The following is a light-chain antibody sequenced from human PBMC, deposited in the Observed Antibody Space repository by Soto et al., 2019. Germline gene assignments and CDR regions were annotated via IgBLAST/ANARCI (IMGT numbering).Light chain of an antibody. CDR3: QQYNNWPLA. CDR2: GAS. Sequence: EIVMTQSLATLSASPGERATLSCRASQSVRSNLAWYQQKPGQAPRLLIYGASTRATGIPARFSGSGSGTEFTLSIGSLQSKDFAVYYCQQYNNWPLAFGQGTKVDIK. CDR1: QSVRSN. V-gene: IGKV3-15*01. J-gene: IGKJ1*01.